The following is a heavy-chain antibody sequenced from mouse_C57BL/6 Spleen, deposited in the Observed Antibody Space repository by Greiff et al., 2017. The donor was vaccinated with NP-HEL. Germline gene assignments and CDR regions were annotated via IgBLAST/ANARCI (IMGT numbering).Heavy chain of an antibody. CDR3: SRDRDYGSFFDY. CDR2: ISYDGSN. V-gene: IGHV3-6*01. D-gene: IGHD1-1*01. CDR1: GYSITSGYY. J-gene: IGHJ2*01. Sequence: EVQLVESGPGLVKPSQSLSLTCSVTGYSITSGYYWNWIRQFPGNKLEWMGYISYDGSNNYNPSLKNRISITRDTSKNQFFLKLNSVTTEDTATYYCSRDRDYGSFFDYWGQGTTLTVSS.